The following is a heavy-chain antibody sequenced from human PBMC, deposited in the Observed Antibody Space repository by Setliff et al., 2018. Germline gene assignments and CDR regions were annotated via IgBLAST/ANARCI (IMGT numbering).Heavy chain of an antibody. D-gene: IGHD6-19*01. J-gene: IGHJ4*02. Sequence: LRLSCAASGFTFSSYSMNWVRQAPGKGLEWVSSISSSSSYIYYADSVKGRFTISRDNAKNSLYLQMNSLRAEDTAVYYCAPGGTVAGTHYWGQGTLVTVSS. V-gene: IGHV3-21*01. CDR2: ISSSSSYI. CDR1: GFTFSSYS. CDR3: APGGTVAGTHY.